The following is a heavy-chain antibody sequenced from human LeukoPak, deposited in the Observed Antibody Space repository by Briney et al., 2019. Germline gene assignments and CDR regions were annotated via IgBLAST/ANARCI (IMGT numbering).Heavy chain of an antibody. Sequence: SQTLSLTCTVSGGSISSGGYYWSWIRQHPGKGLEWIGYIYYSGSTNYNPSLKSRVTISVDTSKNQFSLKLSSVTAADTAVYYCARGGVPAAIGYAFDIWGQGTMVTVSS. CDR1: GGSISSGGYY. V-gene: IGHV4-31*03. D-gene: IGHD2-2*01. J-gene: IGHJ3*02. CDR3: ARGGVPAAIGYAFDI. CDR2: IYYSGST.